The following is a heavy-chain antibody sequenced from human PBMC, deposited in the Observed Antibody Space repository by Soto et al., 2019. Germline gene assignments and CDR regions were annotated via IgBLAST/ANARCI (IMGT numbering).Heavy chain of an antibody. V-gene: IGHV3-30-3*01. CDR3: ARDRPPYYYDSSGYF. D-gene: IGHD3-22*01. Sequence: PVGSLRLSCAASGFTFSSYAMHWVRQAPGKGLEWAAVISYDGSNKYYADSVKGRFTISRDNSKNTLYLQMNSLRAEDTAVYYCARDRPPYYYDSSGYFWGQGTLVTVSS. CDR2: ISYDGSNK. J-gene: IGHJ4*02. CDR1: GFTFSSYA.